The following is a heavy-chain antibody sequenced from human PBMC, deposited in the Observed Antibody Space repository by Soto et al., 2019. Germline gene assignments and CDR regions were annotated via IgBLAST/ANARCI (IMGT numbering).Heavy chain of an antibody. V-gene: IGHV3-7*04. J-gene: IGHJ6*02. CDR3: ARAVVVAAYYNYYYGMDV. CDR1: GFTFSSYW. CDR2: IKQDGSEK. Sequence: VGSLRLSCAASGFTFSSYWMSWVRQAPGKGLEWVANIKQDGSEKYYVDSVKGRFTISRDNAKNSLYLQMNSLRAEDTAVYYCARAVVVAAYYNYYYGMDVWGQGTTVTVSS. D-gene: IGHD2-15*01.